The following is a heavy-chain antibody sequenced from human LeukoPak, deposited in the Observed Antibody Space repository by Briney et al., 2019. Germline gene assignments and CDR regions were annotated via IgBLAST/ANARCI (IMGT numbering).Heavy chain of an antibody. CDR2: ITASNGNA. CDR1: GYTFTKYA. J-gene: IGHJ6*03. D-gene: IGHD6-6*01. Sequence: ASVKVSCKASGYTFTKYAISWVRQAPGQGLEWMGWITASNGNANYAQKFQGRVTMITETSTNTAYTELRSVRSDDTAVYYCARGSSSIFFYYMDVWGKGTTVTVSS. V-gene: IGHV1-18*01. CDR3: ARGSSSIFFYYMDV.